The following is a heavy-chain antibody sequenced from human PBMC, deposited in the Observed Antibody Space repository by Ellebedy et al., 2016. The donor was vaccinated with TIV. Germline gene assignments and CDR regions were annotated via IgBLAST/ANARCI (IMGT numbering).Heavy chain of an antibody. D-gene: IGHD2-2*01. CDR3: ARADIVVVPAAMNYYYYMDV. CDR2: INPNSGGT. J-gene: IGHJ6*03. Sequence: ASVKVSXXASGYTFTGYYMHWVRQAPGQGLEWMGWINPNSGGTNYAQKFQGRVTMTRDTSISTAYMELSRLRSDDTAVYYCARADIVVVPAAMNYYYYMDVWGKGTTVTVSS. CDR1: GYTFTGYY. V-gene: IGHV1-2*02.